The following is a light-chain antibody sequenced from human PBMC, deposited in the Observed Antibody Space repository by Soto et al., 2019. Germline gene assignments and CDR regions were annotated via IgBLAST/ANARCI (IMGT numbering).Light chain of an antibody. CDR2: ETS. Sequence: QTVVTQEPSLTVSPGGTVTLTCGSSTGAVTSGHYPYWFQQKPGQAPRTLIYETSNKHSWTPARFSGSLLGGKATLTLSGAQPEDEAEDYCLLSYSGGRWVFGTGTKLTVL. J-gene: IGLJ1*01. CDR3: LLSYSGGRWV. CDR1: TGAVTSGHY. V-gene: IGLV7-46*01.